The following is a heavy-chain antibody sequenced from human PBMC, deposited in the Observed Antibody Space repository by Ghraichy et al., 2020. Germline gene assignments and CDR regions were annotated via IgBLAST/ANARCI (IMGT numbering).Heavy chain of an antibody. D-gene: IGHD1-26*01. CDR2: ISTYNGNR. V-gene: IGHV1-18*01. J-gene: IGHJ4*02. Sequence: ASVKVSCKASGYNFISYSISWVRQAPGQGLEWMGWISTYNGNRNYAQNLQGRLTMTTDTSTSTAYMELRSLRSDDTAVYYCARVGSSGSSRYWGQGTLVTVSS. CDR1: GYNFISYS. CDR3: ARVGSSGSSRY.